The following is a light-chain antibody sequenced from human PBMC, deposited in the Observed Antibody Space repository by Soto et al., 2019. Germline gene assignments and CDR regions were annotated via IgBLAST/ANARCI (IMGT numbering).Light chain of an antibody. Sequence: QSVLTQPPSVSGAPGQRVTISGTGSSSNIGAGYDVHWYQQLPGTAPKLLIYGNSNRPSGVPDRFSGSKSGTSASLAITGLQAEDEAEYDCQSYDSSLSAYVFGTGTKVTVL. V-gene: IGLV1-40*01. CDR2: GNS. J-gene: IGLJ1*01. CDR1: SSNIGAGYD. CDR3: QSYDSSLSAYV.